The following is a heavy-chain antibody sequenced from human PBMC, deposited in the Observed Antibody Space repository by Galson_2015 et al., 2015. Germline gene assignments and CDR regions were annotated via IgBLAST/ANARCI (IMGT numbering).Heavy chain of an antibody. CDR1: GGSVSSGSYY. J-gene: IGHJ4*02. CDR3: ARDYDSSGYYYF. Sequence: SETLSLTCTVSGGSVSSGSYYWSWIRQPPGKGLEWIGYIYYSGSTNYNPSLKSRVTISVDTSKNQFSLKLSSVTAADTAVYYCARDYDSSGYYYFWGQGTLVTVSS. CDR2: IYYSGST. D-gene: IGHD3-22*01. V-gene: IGHV4-61*01.